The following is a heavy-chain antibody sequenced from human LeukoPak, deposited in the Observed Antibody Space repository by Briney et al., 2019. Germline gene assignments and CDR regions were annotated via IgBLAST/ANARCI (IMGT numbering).Heavy chain of an antibody. V-gene: IGHV1-18*01. CDR1: GYTFTKYD. CDR2: ISGYNGNT. CDR3: ARDYASGSWYSDY. Sequence: GASVKVSCKASGYTFTKYDFSWVRQAPGQGLEWMGWISGYNGNTNYAQKLQGRGTMTMDTSTSTAYMGLRSLRSDDTAVYYCARDYASGSWYSDYWGQGTLVTVSS. J-gene: IGHJ4*02. D-gene: IGHD3-10*01.